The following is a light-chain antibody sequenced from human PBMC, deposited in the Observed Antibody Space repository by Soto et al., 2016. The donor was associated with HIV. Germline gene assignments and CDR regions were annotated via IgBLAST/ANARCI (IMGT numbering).Light chain of an antibody. CDR1: QSISSW. J-gene: IGKJ1*01. V-gene: IGKV1-5*03. CDR3: QQYQTEEGT. Sequence: DIQMTQSPSTLSASVGDRVTITCRASQSISSWVAWYQQKPGKAPNLLIYKASNLENGVPSRFSGGGSGTEFTLTISSLQPDDFATYYCQQYQTEEGTFGQGTRWKSN. CDR2: KAS.